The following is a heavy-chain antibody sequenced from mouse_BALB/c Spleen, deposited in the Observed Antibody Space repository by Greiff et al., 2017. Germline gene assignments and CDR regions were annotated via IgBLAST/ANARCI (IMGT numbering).Heavy chain of an antibody. CDR1: GYSITSDYA. Sequence: EVQGVESGPGLVKPSQSLSLTCTVTGYSITSDYAWNWIRQFPGNKLEWMGYISYSGSTSYNPSLKSRISITRDTSKNQFFLQLNSVTTEDTATYYCAREGLLFAYWGQGTLVTVSA. CDR2: ISYSGST. CDR3: AREGLLFAY. J-gene: IGHJ3*01. D-gene: IGHD6-1*01. V-gene: IGHV3-2*02.